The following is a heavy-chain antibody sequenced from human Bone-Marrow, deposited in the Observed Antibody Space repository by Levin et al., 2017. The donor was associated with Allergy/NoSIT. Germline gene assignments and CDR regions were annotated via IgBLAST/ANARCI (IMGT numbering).Heavy chain of an antibody. CDR2: ISASNGYT. CDR3: ARYGDRYCSGGACYGKYSYYYMDV. Sequence: ASVKVSCKASGYSFTSYGISWVRQAPGQGLEWMGWISASNGYTNYARRLQGRVTMTTDTSTSTAYMELRSLRSDDTAVYYCARYGDRYCSGGACYGKYSYYYMDVWGKGTTVAVSS. V-gene: IGHV1-18*01. CDR1: GYSFTSYG. D-gene: IGHD2-15*01. J-gene: IGHJ6*03.